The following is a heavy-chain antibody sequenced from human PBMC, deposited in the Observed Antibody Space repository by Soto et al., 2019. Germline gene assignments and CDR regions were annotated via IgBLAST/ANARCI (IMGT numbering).Heavy chain of an antibody. CDR3: ARAGSENDY. CDR1: GFTVSDYW. CDR2: IKQDGSER. D-gene: IGHD3-10*01. V-gene: IGHV3-7*05. Sequence: EVQLVESGGGLVQPGGSLRLSCAASGFTVSDYWMSWVRQAPGKGLEWVANIKQDGSERNYVDSVKGRFTISRDNAKNSLYVQLNSLRAEDTAVYYCARAGSENDYWGQGTLVTVSS. J-gene: IGHJ4*02.